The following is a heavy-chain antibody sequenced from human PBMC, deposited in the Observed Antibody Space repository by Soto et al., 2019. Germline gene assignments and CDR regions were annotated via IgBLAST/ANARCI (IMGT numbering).Heavy chain of an antibody. J-gene: IGHJ4*02. V-gene: IGHV1-2*04. CDR1: GYTFTGYY. CDR2: INPNSGGT. CDR3: ARSSSYYGSGSYDF. Sequence: ASVKVSCKASGYTFTGYYMHWVRQAPGQGLEWMGWINPNSGGTNYAQKFQGWVTMNRDTSISTAYMELSRLRSDDTAVYYCARSSSYYGSGSYDFWGQGTLVTVSS. D-gene: IGHD3-10*01.